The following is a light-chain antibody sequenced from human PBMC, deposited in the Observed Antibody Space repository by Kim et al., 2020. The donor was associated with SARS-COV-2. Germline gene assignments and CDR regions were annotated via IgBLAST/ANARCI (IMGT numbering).Light chain of an antibody. V-gene: IGLV1-40*01. CDR3: QSYDNSLSGYV. J-gene: IGLJ1*01. Sequence: WVTVACTGRSANIGADYDVLWYQQVPGTASKLLIYGKSNRPSGVPDRFSGAKSGTAASLAITGLQAEDEADYYCQSYDNSLSGYVFGTGTKVTVL. CDR2: GKS. CDR1: SANIGADYD.